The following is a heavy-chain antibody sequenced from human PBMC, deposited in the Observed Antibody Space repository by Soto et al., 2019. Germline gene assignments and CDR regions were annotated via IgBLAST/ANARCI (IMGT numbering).Heavy chain of an antibody. D-gene: IGHD5-18*01. CDR3: ARAERVKRGYSYGAIDY. J-gene: IGHJ4*02. CDR2: IYYSGST. Sequence: SETLSLTCTVSGGSISSYYWSWIRQPPGKGLEWIGYIYYSGSTNYNPSLKSRVTISVDTSKNQFSLKLSSVTAADTAVYYCARAERVKRGYSYGAIDYWGQGTLVTVSS. V-gene: IGHV4-59*01. CDR1: GGSISSYY.